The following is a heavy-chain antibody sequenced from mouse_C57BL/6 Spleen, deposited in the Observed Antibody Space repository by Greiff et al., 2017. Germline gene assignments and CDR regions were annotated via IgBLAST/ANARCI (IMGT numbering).Heavy chain of an antibody. CDR1: GYTFTSYW. J-gene: IGHJ2*01. CDR2: INPSSGYT. D-gene: IGHD1-1*01. Sequence: QVHVKQSGAELAKPGASVKLSCKASGYTFTSYWMHWVKQRPGQGLEWIGYINPSSGYTKYNQKFKDKATLTADKSSSTAYMQLSSLTYEDSAVYYCARGNYYGSNRFDYWGQGTTLTVSS. V-gene: IGHV1-7*01. CDR3: ARGNYYGSNRFDY.